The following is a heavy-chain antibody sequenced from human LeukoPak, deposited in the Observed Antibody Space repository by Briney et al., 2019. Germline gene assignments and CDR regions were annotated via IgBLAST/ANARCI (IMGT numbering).Heavy chain of an antibody. V-gene: IGHV3-23*01. D-gene: IGHD3-22*01. Sequence: PGASLRPSCAASGFTFSSYAMSWVRQAPGKGLEWVSAISGSGGSTYYADSVKGRFTISRDNSKNTLYLQMNSLRAEDTAVYYCAKDLPHSPDYYDSSGYSNDAFDIWGQGTMVTVSS. CDR2: ISGSGGST. J-gene: IGHJ3*02. CDR3: AKDLPHSPDYYDSSGYSNDAFDI. CDR1: GFTFSSYA.